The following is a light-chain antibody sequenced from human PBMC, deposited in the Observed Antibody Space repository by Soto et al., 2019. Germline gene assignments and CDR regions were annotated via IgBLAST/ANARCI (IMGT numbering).Light chain of an antibody. CDR1: QSISSW. CDR2: DAS. CDR3: QQYNSYPLT. Sequence: DIQMTQSPSTLSASVGDRVTITCRASQSISSWLAWYQQKPGKAPKLLIYDASSLESGVPSRFSGSGFGTEFTLTISSLQPDDFATYYCQQYNSYPLTFGGGTKVEIK. V-gene: IGKV1-5*01. J-gene: IGKJ4*01.